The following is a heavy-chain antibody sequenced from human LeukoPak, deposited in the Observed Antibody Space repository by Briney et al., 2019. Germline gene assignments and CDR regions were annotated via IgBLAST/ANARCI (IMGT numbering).Heavy chain of an antibody. CDR2: ISRDGSNK. J-gene: IGHJ4*02. D-gene: IGHD3-10*01. V-gene: IGHV3-30*18. CDR3: AKVVGFGSGSFPFDY. CDR1: GFTFSSYG. Sequence: GGSLRLSCAASGFTFSSYGMHWVRQAPGKGLEWVAVISRDGSNKYYADSVQGRFTISRDNSKNTLYLQINSLRADDTAVYYCAKVVGFGSGSFPFDYWGQGTLATVSS.